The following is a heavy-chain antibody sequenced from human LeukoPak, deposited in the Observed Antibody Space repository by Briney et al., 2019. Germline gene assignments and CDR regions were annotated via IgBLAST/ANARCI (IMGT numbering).Heavy chain of an antibody. Sequence: GRSLRLSCTASGFTFGDYAMSWFRQAPGKGLEWVGFIRSKAYGGTTEYAASVKGRFTISRDDSKSIAYLQMSSLKTEDTAVYYCTRRSAMIVVVPYYWGQGTLVTVSS. CDR1: GFTFGDYA. J-gene: IGHJ4*02. V-gene: IGHV3-49*03. CDR2: IRSKAYGGTT. CDR3: TRRSAMIVVVPYY. D-gene: IGHD3-22*01.